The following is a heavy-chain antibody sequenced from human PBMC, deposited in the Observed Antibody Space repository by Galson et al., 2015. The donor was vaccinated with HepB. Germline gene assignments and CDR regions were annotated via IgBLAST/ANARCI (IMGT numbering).Heavy chain of an antibody. D-gene: IGHD3-10*01. CDR3: ARDPSSPITMVRGGGFGAFDI. V-gene: IGHV4-39*07. Sequence: ETLSLTCTVSGGSISSSSYYWGWIRQPPGKGLEWIGSIYYSGSTYYNPSLKSRVTISVDTSKNQFSLKLSSVTAADTAVYYCARDPSSPITMVRGGGFGAFDIWGQGTMVTVSS. CDR2: IYYSGST. J-gene: IGHJ3*02. CDR1: GGSISSSSYY.